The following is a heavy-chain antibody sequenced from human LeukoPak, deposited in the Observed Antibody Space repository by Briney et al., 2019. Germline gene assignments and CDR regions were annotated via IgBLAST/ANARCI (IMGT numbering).Heavy chain of an antibody. J-gene: IGHJ3*02. CDR1: GFTFSTCA. D-gene: IGHD2-15*01. CDR2: ISSSGSTI. V-gene: IGHV3-11*04. Sequence: PGGSLRLSCVASGFTFSTCAMSWIRQAPGKGLEWVSYISSSGSTIYYADSVKGRFTISRDNAKNSLYLQMNSLRAEDTAVYYCAGELLHDAFDIWGQGTMVTVSS. CDR3: AGELLHDAFDI.